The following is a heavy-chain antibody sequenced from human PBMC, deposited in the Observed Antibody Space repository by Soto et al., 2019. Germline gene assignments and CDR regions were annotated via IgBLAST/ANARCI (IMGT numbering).Heavy chain of an antibody. CDR3: ARGVGGTLRVFTY. J-gene: IGHJ4*02. CDR2: INPIDGRT. D-gene: IGHD1-26*01. Sequence: ASVKVSCKASGYTFTIYFMEWVRQAPGQGLEWMGIINPIDGRTSYAQRFQGRVTMTRDTSTSTVYMELSSLRSEDTAVYFCARGVGGTLRVFTYWGQGTLVTVSS. CDR1: GYTFTIYF. V-gene: IGHV1-46*01.